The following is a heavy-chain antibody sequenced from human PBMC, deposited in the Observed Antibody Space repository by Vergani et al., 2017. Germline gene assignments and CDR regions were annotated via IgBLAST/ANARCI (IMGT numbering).Heavy chain of an antibody. J-gene: IGHJ5*02. CDR2: IYPGDSDT. CDR3: ARRHCSGGSCYLNWFDP. V-gene: IGHV5-51*01. CDR1: GYSFTSYW. Sequence: EVQLVQSGAEVKKPGESPKISCKGSGYSFTSYWIGWVRQMPGKGLEWMGIIYPGDSDTRYSPSFQGQVTISADKSISTAYLQWSSLKASDTAMYYCARRHCSGGSCYLNWFDPWGQGTLVTVSS. D-gene: IGHD2-15*01.